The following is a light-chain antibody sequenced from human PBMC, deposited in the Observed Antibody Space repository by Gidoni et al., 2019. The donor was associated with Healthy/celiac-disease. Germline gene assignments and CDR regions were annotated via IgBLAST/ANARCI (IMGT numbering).Light chain of an antibody. V-gene: IGKV1-39*01. CDR1: QGISRD. J-gene: IGKJ4*01. Sequence: DIQMTQSPSSLSASVGDRVTITCRASQGISRDLNWYQQKPGKAPQLLIYAASTLQSGVPSRFRGTKSGTDFTLTISSLQPEDFATYYCQQSYSTPLTFGGGTKVEIK. CDR3: QQSYSTPLT. CDR2: AAS.